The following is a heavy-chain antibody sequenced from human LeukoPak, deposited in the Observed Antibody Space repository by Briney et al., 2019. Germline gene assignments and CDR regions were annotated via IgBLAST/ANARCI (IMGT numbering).Heavy chain of an antibody. J-gene: IGHJ4*02. D-gene: IGHD5-12*01. Sequence: PGGSLRLSCAASGFTVSTSAMNWVRQAPGKGLEWVSGISPSGGDTYYADSVKGRFTISRDNSKNTLYLQMNSLTVEDTAVYYCAKSGSGYHLDWGQGTLVTVPS. CDR3: AKSGSGYHLD. CDR1: GFTVSTSA. CDR2: ISPSGGDT. V-gene: IGHV3-23*01.